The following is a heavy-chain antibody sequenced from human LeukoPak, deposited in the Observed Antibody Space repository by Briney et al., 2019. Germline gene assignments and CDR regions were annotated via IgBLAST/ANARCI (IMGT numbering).Heavy chain of an antibody. CDR1: GGSFSGYY. CDR2: INHSGST. V-gene: IGHV4-34*01. CDR3: ARPGSSGTEDY. J-gene: IGHJ4*02. D-gene: IGHD6-13*01. Sequence: PSETLSLTCAVYGGSFSGYYWSWIRQPPGEGLEWIGEINHSGSTNYNPSLKSRVTISVDTSKNQFSLKLSSVTAADTAVYYCARPGSSGTEDYWGQGTLVTVSS.